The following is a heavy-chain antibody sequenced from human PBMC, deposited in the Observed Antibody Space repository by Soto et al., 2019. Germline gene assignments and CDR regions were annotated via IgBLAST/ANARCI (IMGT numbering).Heavy chain of an antibody. V-gene: IGHV1-69*06. CDR1: GGTFSSYA. Sequence: SVKVSCKASGGTFSSYAISWVRQAPGQGLEWMGGIIPIFVTANYAQKFQGRVTMTADKSTSTAHMELSSLRSEDTAVYYCGRGPTGHGGNQNYYYYGMDVWGQGTSVTVSS. CDR2: IIPIFVTA. J-gene: IGHJ6*02. CDR3: GRGPTGHGGNQNYYYYGMDV. D-gene: IGHD2-15*01.